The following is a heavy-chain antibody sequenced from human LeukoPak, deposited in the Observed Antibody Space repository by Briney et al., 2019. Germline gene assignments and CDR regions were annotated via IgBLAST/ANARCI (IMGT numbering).Heavy chain of an antibody. V-gene: IGHV3-13*01. D-gene: IGHD7-27*01. Sequence: PGGSLRLSCAASGFTFGSYDMHWVRQATGKGLEWVSAIGTTGDTYYPGSVKGRFTISRDNSKNTLYLQMNSLRADDTAVYYCAKLTRDRGYWGQGTLVTVSS. CDR2: IGTTGDT. CDR1: GFTFGSYD. CDR3: AKLTRDRGY. J-gene: IGHJ4*02.